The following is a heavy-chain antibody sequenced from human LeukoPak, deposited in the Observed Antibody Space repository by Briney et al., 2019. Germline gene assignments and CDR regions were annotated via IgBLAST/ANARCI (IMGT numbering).Heavy chain of an antibody. CDR2: ISSSSSTI. CDR1: GFTFSSYS. J-gene: IGHJ4*02. D-gene: IGHD6-13*01. CDR3: ARNAAAGDFDY. V-gene: IGHV3-48*04. Sequence: GGSLRLSCAASGFTFSSYSMNWVRQAPGKGLEWVSYISSSSSTIYYADSVKGRFTISRDNAKNSLYLQMNSLRAEDTAVYCCARNAAAGDFDYWGQGTLVTVSS.